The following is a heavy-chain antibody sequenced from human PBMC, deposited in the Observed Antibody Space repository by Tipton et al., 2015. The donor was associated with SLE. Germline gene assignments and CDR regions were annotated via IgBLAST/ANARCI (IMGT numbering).Heavy chain of an antibody. J-gene: IGHJ4*02. D-gene: IGHD3-22*01. CDR3: AKGAIRYDSSGYFDY. V-gene: IGHV3-30*02. Sequence: GSLRLSCAASGFTFSSYGMHWVRQAPGKGLEWVAFIRYDGSNKYYADSVKGRFTISRDNSKNTLYLQMNSLRAEDTAVYYCAKGAIRYDSSGYFDYWGQGTLVTVSS. CDR1: GFTFSSYG. CDR2: IRYDGSNK.